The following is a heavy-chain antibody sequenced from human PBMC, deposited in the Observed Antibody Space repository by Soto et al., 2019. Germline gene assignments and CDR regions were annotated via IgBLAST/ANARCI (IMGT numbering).Heavy chain of an antibody. CDR3: AKDLEDAAFPYGMAV. V-gene: IGHV3-30*18. J-gene: IGHJ6*02. CDR1: GFTFRSSG. D-gene: IGHD2-15*01. CDR2: ISDDGSKK. Sequence: ESGGGVVQPGRSLRLSCAASGFTFRSSGMHWARQAPGKGLEWVAVISDDGSKKYYADSVKGRFTISRDNSKNTLYLQMNSLRAEDTSIYYCAKDLEDAAFPYGMAVWGQGTTVTVSS.